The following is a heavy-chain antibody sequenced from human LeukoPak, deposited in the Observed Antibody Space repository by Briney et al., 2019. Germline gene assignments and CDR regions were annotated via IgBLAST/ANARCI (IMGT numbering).Heavy chain of an antibody. J-gene: IGHJ4*02. D-gene: IGHD3-22*01. Sequence: GGSLRLSCEASGFSMSVYWMSWVRQAPGKGLEWVGNIRQDGSERNYVDSVKGRFTISRDNAKKSLYLQMNSLRAEDTAVYYCARDWGAYYHFFDYWGQGTLVTVSS. CDR1: GFSMSVYW. CDR2: IRQDGSER. CDR3: ARDWGAYYHFFDY. V-gene: IGHV3-7*01.